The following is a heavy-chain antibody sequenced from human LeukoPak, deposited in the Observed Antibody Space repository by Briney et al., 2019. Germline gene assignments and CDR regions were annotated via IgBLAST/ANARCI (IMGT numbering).Heavy chain of an antibody. D-gene: IGHD6-13*01. Sequence: PWGSLRLSCAASGFTFSSYWMHWVRQAPGKGLEWVSSISSSSSYIYYADSVKGRFTISRDNAKNSLYLQMNSLRAEDTAVYYCARAKSSSSWHDYWGQGTLVTVSS. CDR1: GFTFSSYW. CDR3: ARAKSSSSWHDY. V-gene: IGHV3-21*01. J-gene: IGHJ4*02. CDR2: ISSSSSYI.